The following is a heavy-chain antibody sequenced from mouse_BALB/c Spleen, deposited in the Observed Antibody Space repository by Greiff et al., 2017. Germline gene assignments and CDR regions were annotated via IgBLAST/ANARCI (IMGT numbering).Heavy chain of an antibody. Sequence: EVKLMESGGGLVKPGGSLKLSCAASGFTFSSYAMSWVRQTPEKRLEWVATISSGSSTIYYADTVKGRFTISRDNPKNTLFLQMTSLRSEDTAMYYCAREGSYVALYAMDYWGQGTSVTVSS. CDR3: AREGSYVALYAMDY. CDR2: ISSGSSTI. J-gene: IGHJ4*01. D-gene: IGHD1-1*01. CDR1: GFTFSSYA. V-gene: IGHV5-9-1*01.